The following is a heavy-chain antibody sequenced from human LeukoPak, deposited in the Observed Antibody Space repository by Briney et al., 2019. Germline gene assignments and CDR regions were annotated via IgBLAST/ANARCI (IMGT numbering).Heavy chain of an antibody. Sequence: SETLSLTCTVSGGSITNYYWTWVRQPPGKGLEWFGYVYYTGSANYNPSLKSRVTILVVTSKNQFSLNLSSVTAADTAVYYCARLAPVAHSGDYLGYFDYWGQGALVTVSS. V-gene: IGHV4-59*08. CDR3: ARLAPVAHSGDYLGYFDY. J-gene: IGHJ4*02. CDR2: VYYTGSA. D-gene: IGHD4-17*01. CDR1: GGSITNYY.